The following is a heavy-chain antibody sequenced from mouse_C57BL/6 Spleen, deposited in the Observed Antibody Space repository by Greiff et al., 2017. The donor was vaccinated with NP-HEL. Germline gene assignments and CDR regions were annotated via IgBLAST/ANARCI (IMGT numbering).Heavy chain of an antibody. CDR1: GYTFTSYW. V-gene: IGHV1-69*01. J-gene: IGHJ2*01. Sequence: QVQLQQPGAELVMPGASVKLSCKASGYTFTSYWMHWVKQRPGQGLEWIGEIDPSDSYTNYTQKFKGKSTLTVDKSSSTAYLQLSSLTSQATAVYDCARPLLATGGGYCDYWGQGTTLTVSA. CDR3: ARPLLATGGGYCDY. D-gene: IGHD1-1*01. CDR2: IDPSDSYT.